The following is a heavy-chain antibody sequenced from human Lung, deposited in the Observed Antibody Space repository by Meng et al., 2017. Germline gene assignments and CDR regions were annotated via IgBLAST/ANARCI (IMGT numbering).Heavy chain of an antibody. CDR1: GFTFSTFT. CDR3: ARADCTSASCYGSYFDY. V-gene: IGHV3-21*01. CDR2: ISSSSNYI. D-gene: IGHD2-2*01. J-gene: IGHJ4*02. Sequence: EVQLVESGGGLVKPGGSLRLSCAASGFTFSTFTMNWVRQAPGKGLEWVSSISSSSNYIYYADSLKGRFTISRDNPKISLYLQMSSLRAEDTAVYYCARADCTSASCYGSYFDYWGQGTLVTVSS.